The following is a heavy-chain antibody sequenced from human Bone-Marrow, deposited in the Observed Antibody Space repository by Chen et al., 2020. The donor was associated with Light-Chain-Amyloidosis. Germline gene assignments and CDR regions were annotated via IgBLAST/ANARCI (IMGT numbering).Heavy chain of an antibody. V-gene: IGHV3-53*01. D-gene: IGHD5-12*01. CDR1: GFAVGTNH. CDR3: ARGGRLRSMDV. J-gene: IGHJ6*02. Sequence: EVQVVESGGDLIQPGGSLRFSCAASGFAVGTNHMSWVRQPPGKGLEWISGVDGGGKIAYADSVKGLFTISRDKSNNTVDLQMNSLRADDTAVYYCARGGRLRSMDVWGQGTTVAVSS. CDR2: VDGGGKI.